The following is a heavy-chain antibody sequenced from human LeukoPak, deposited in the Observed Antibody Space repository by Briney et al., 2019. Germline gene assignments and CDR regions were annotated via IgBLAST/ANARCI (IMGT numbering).Heavy chain of an antibody. CDR1: GYTLTSYA. Sequence: GASVKVSCKASGYTLTSYAMHWVRQAPGQRLEWMGWISAYNGNTNYAQKLQSRVTMTTDTTTSTAYMELRSLRSDDTAVYYCARGYCSSTSCWGYFDYWGQGTLVTVSS. D-gene: IGHD2-2*01. CDR3: ARGYCSSTSCWGYFDY. V-gene: IGHV1-18*01. J-gene: IGHJ4*02. CDR2: ISAYNGNT.